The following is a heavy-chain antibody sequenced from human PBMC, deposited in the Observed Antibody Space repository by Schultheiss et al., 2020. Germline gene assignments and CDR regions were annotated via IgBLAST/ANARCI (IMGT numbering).Heavy chain of an antibody. D-gene: IGHD3-9*01. CDR2: INHSGST. CDR1: GGSISSSSYY. J-gene: IGHJ4*02. Sequence: SETLSLTCTVSGGSISSSSYYWGWIRQPPGKGLEWIGEINHSGSTNYNPSLKSRVTISVDTPKNQFSLKLSSVTAADTAVYYCARRVNDILTGYYTGSLDYWGQGTLVTVSS. V-gene: IGHV4-39*01. CDR3: ARRVNDILTGYYTGSLDY.